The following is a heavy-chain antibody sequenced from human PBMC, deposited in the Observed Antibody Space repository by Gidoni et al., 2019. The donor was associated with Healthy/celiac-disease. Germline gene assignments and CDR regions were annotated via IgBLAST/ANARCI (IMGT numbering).Heavy chain of an antibody. CDR1: GLPVSSNY. Sequence: EVQLVESGGGLIQPGGSLRLSCAASGLPVSSNYMSWVRQAPGKGLEWVSVISSGGGTYSADSVKGRFTISRDISKNTLYLQMNSLRADDTAMYYCARDLRDAIGYTYTFDIWGQGTVVTVSS. V-gene: IGHV3-53*01. J-gene: IGHJ3*02. CDR3: ARDLRDAIGYTYTFDI. CDR2: ISSGGGT. D-gene: IGHD5-18*01.